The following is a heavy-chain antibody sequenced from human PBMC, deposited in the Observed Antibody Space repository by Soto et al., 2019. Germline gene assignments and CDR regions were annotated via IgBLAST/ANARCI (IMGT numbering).Heavy chain of an antibody. CDR3: AHSPNDPDSSSWYSVRTSAFDI. V-gene: IGHV2-5*01. CDR2: IYWNDDK. D-gene: IGHD6-13*01. Sequence: QITLKESGPTLVKPTQTLTLTCTFSGFSLSTSGVGVGWIRQPPGKALEWLALIYWNDDKRYSPSLKSRLTITQDTSKNQVVLTMTNMDPVDTATYYCAHSPNDPDSSSWYSVRTSAFDIWGQGTMVTVSS. CDR1: GFSLSTSGVG. J-gene: IGHJ3*02.